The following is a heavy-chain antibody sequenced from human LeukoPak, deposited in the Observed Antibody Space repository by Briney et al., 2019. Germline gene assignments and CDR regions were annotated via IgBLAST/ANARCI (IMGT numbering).Heavy chain of an antibody. J-gene: IGHJ4*02. CDR3: ARWVATAADIDY. D-gene: IGHD2-15*01. Sequence: GRSLRLSCAASGFTLSNNGMHWVRQAPGKGLEWVAVISYDGTNKYYADSVKGRFTISRDNSKNTVYLEMNSLRAEDTAVYYCARWVATAADIDYWGQGTLVTVSS. CDR1: GFTLSNNG. CDR2: ISYDGTNK. V-gene: IGHV3-30*03.